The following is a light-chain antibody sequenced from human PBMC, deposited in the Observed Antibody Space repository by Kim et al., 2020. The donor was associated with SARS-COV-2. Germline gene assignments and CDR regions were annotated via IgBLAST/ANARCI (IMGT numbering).Light chain of an antibody. CDR3: QAWDSNTAHYV. CDR1: KLGHKY. V-gene: IGLV3-1*01. J-gene: IGLJ1*01. Sequence: SYELTQPPSVSVSPGQTVSISCSGDKLGHKYACWYQQRPGQSPVLVIYQDSKRPSGIPERFSGSNSGNTATLTISGTQAMDEADYYCQAWDSNTAHYVFGTGTKVTVL. CDR2: QDS.